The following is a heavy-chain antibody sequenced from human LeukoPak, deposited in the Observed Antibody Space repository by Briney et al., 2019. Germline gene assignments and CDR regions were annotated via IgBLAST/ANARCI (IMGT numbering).Heavy chain of an antibody. D-gene: IGHD2-8*01. V-gene: IGHV3-21*01. CDR3: ARSQRLGHCVNGVCVYPYYFDF. J-gene: IGHJ4*02. Sequence: GGSLRLSCSTSGFSFSSYSMNWVRQTPGKGLEWVSSISSGSSSVFYAESVRGRFTISRDSAKTSVFLQMDSLRADDSALYFCARSQRLGHCVNGVCVYPYYFDFWGQGALVTVSS. CDR2: ISSGSSSV. CDR1: GFSFSSYS.